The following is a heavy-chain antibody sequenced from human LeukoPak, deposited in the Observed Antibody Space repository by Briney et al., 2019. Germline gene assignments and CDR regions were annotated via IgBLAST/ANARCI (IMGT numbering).Heavy chain of an antibody. J-gene: IGHJ5*02. CDR2: IYPGDSDT. CDR1: GYSFTNYW. V-gene: IGHV5-51*01. CDR3: ARHVIERDSSWSDP. Sequence: GESLKISCRGSGYSFTNYWIGWVRQMPGKGLEWMGIIYPGDSDTRYSPSFQGQVTISADKSISTAYLQWSSLKASDTAMYYCARHVIERDSSWSDPWGQGTLVTVSS. D-gene: IGHD2/OR15-2a*01.